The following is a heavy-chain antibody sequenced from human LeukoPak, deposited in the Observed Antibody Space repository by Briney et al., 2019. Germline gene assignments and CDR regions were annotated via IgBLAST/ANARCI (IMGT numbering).Heavy chain of an antibody. Sequence: GGSLRLSCAASGFTFSSYAMSWVRQAPGKGLEWVSAISGSGGSTYYADSVEGRFTISRDNSKNTLYLQMNSLRAEDTAVYYCAKMDGVGYCSSTSCYRVPRWFDPWGQGTLVTVSS. V-gene: IGHV3-23*01. CDR3: AKMDGVGYCSSTSCYRVPRWFDP. J-gene: IGHJ5*02. CDR2: ISGSGGST. CDR1: GFTFSSYA. D-gene: IGHD2-2*01.